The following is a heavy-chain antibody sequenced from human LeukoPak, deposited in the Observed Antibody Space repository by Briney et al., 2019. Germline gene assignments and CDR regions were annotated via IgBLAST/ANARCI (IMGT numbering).Heavy chain of an antibody. CDR2: IYHSGST. Sequence: SETLSLTCVVYGGSFSGYYGNWIRQPPGKGLEWIGYIYHSGSTYYNPSLKSRVTISVDRSKNQFSLKLTSVTAADTAVYYCARGVVTAIVDYFDYWGQGTLVTVSS. D-gene: IGHD2-21*02. V-gene: IGHV4-34*01. CDR3: ARGVVTAIVDYFDY. CDR1: GGSFSGYY. J-gene: IGHJ4*02.